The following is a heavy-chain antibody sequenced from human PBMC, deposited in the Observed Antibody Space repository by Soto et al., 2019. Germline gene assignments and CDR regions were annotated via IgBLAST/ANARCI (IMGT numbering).Heavy chain of an antibody. CDR1: GYSFTSYW. Sequence: PGESLKISCKGSGYSFTSYWISWVRQMPGKGLEWMGRIDPSDSYTNYSPSFQGHVTISADKSISTAYLQWSSLKASDTAMYYCGRGVAAAGPALYYYGMDVWGEGTTATFYS. CDR2: IDPSDSYT. V-gene: IGHV5-10-1*01. J-gene: IGHJ6*04. D-gene: IGHD6-13*01. CDR3: GRGVAAAGPALYYYGMDV.